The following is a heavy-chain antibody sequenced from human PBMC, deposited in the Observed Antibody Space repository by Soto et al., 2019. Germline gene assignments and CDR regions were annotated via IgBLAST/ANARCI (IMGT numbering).Heavy chain of an antibody. D-gene: IGHD3-10*01. J-gene: IGHJ5*02. V-gene: IGHV4-59*01. CDR1: GGSISSYY. Sequence: SETLSLTCTVSGGSISSYYWSWIRQPPGKGLEWIGYIYYSGRTNYNPSLKSRVTISVDTSKNQFSLKLSSVTAADTAVYYCVGHDWFDPWGQGTLVTVSS. CDR2: IYYSGRT. CDR3: VGHDWFDP.